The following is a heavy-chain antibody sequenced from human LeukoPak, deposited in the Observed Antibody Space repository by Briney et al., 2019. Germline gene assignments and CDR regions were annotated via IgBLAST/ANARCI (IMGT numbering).Heavy chain of an antibody. CDR2: ISWNSGSI. V-gene: IGHV3-9*01. J-gene: IGHJ4*02. CDR3: AKCDGSRGGSCYFDY. Sequence: GGSLRLSCAASGFTFDDYAMHWVRQAPGKGLEWVSGISWNSGSIGYADSVKGRFTISRDNAKNSLYLQMNSLRAEDTALYYCAKCDGSRGGSCYFDYWGQGTLVTVSS. CDR1: GFTFDDYA. D-gene: IGHD2-15*01.